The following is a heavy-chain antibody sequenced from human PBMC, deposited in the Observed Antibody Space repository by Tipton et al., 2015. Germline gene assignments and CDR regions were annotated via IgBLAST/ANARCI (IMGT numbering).Heavy chain of an antibody. Sequence: TLSLTCTVSGGSISSYYWSWIRQSPGKGLEWIGYIDYSGSTRYNPSLKGRLTMSVDTSTKQFSLMLSSVTAADTAVYYCARAGMAHFDYWGQGTLVTVSS. D-gene: IGHD5-24*01. J-gene: IGHJ4*02. V-gene: IGHV4-59*12. CDR3: ARAGMAHFDY. CDR1: GGSISSYY. CDR2: IDYSGST.